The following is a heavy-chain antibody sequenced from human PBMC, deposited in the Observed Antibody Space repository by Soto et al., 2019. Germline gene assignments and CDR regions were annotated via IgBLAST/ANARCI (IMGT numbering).Heavy chain of an antibody. CDR1: GFTFTSSA. V-gene: IGHV1-58*01. CDR3: AAVGARVGARGSGVELDY. CDR2: IVVGSGNT. J-gene: IGHJ4*02. Sequence: QMQLVQSGPEVKKPGTSVKVSCKASGFTFTSSAVQWVRQARGQRLEWIGWIVVGSGNTNYAQKFQERVTITRHMSSSSAYLELSRLRCVDTAVYYCAAVGARVGARGSGVELDYWGQGTLVPVSS. D-gene: IGHD1-26*01.